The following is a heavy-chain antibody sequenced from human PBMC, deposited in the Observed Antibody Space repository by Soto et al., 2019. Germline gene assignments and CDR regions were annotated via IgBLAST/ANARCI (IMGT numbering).Heavy chain of an antibody. D-gene: IGHD1-1*01. V-gene: IGHV3-30*18. J-gene: IGHJ6*02. CDR1: GFIFGTYG. Sequence: QVQLVESGGGVVQPGRSLRLSCSASGFIFGTYGMDWVRQAPGKGLEWVALISYDGNKEFYADSVKGRFTISRDNSRNTPYLHMNSLKPEDTAMYYCAKETATSVDYYYFYGLDVWGPGTTVSVSS. CDR2: ISYDGNKE. CDR3: AKETATSVDYYYFYGLDV.